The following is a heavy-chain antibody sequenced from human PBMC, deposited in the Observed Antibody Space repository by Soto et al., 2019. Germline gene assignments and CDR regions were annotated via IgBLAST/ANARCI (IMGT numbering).Heavy chain of an antibody. CDR3: ARGGLDYYDSSAIFDY. V-gene: IGHV4-30-2*01. CDR2: IYHSGST. Sequence: SETLSLTCAVSCGSISSGGYSWSWIRQPPGKGLEWIGYIYHSGSTYYNPSLKSRVTISVDRSKNQFSLKLSSVTAADTAVYYCARGGLDYYDSSAIFDYWGQGTLVTVSS. D-gene: IGHD3-22*01. CDR1: CGSISSGGYS. J-gene: IGHJ4*02.